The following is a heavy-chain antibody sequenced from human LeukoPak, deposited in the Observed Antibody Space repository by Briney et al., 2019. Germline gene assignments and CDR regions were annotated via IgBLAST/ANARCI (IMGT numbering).Heavy chain of an antibody. J-gene: IGHJ3*02. Sequence: GGSLRLSCAASGFTFSSYAMTWVRQAPGKGLEWVSGISGSGGSTYYADSVKGRFTISRDNSKNTLYLQMNSLRAEETAVYYCARRELLGYSYGLRTFNIWGQGTTVTVSS. CDR3: ARRELLGYSYGLRTFNI. V-gene: IGHV3-23*01. CDR1: GFTFSSYA. CDR2: ISGSGGST. D-gene: IGHD5-18*01.